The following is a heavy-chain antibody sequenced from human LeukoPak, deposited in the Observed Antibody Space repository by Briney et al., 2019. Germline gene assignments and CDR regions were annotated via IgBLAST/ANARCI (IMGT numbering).Heavy chain of an antibody. V-gene: IGHV3-64*01. CDR3: AREGYSSSYERGAFDI. CDR2: ISSNGGST. CDR1: GFTFSSYA. J-gene: IGHJ3*02. Sequence: PGGSLRLSCAASGFTFSSYAMHWVRQAPGKGLEYVTAISSNGGSTYYANSVKGRFTISRDNSKNTLYLQMNSLRAEDTAVYYCAREGYSSSYERGAFDIWGQGTMVTVSS. D-gene: IGHD6-13*01.